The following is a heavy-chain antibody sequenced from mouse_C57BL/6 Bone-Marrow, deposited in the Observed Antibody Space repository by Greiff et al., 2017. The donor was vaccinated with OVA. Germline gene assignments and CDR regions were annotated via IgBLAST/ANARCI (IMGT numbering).Heavy chain of an antibody. CDR1: GFTFSSYA. CDR3: TRDPPYYYGSSLDV. CDR2: ISSGGDYI. Sequence: EVNLVESGEGLVKPGGSLKLSCAASGFTFSSYAMSWVRQTPEKRLEWVAYISSGGDYIYYADTVKGRFTISRDNARNTLYLQMSSLKSEDTAMYYCTRDPPYYYGSSLDVWGTGTTVTVSS. J-gene: IGHJ1*03. V-gene: IGHV5-9-1*02. D-gene: IGHD1-1*01.